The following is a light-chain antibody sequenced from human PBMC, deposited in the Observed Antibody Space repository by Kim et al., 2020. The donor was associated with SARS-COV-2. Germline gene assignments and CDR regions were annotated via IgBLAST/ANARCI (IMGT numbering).Light chain of an antibody. CDR2: GKN. V-gene: IGLV3-19*01. J-gene: IGLJ2*01. Sequence: SSELTQDPAVSVALGQTVRITCQGDSLRKYYATWYQQKPGQAPVLLISGKNSRPSGIPDRFSSSSSGNTASLTIAGAQAEDEADYYCNSRDTTHFVIFGGGTKLAVL. CDR3: NSRDTTHFVI. CDR1: SLRKYY.